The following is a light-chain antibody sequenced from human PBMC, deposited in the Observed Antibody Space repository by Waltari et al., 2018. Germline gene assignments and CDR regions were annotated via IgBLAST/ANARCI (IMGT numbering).Light chain of an antibody. CDR2: AVA. CDR1: RRDVGGYSL. Sequence: QSALTQPASVSGSPGQSITISCTRSRRDVGGYSLVSWYHQHPGRAPKLLIYAVAKRPSGISHRFSGSKSGNTASLTISGLQGEDEADYYCCSYAGSSSSSVVFGTGTKVIVL. J-gene: IGLJ1*01. CDR3: CSYAGSSSSSVV. V-gene: IGLV2-23*02.